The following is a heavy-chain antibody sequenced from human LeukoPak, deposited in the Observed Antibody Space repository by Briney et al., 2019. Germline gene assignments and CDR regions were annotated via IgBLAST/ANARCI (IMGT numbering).Heavy chain of an antibody. CDR1: GYSFTSYW. CDR3: ARKQNDFWSGYDGSTYAFDI. V-gene: IGHV5-51*01. J-gene: IGHJ3*02. D-gene: IGHD3-3*01. CDR2: IYPGDSDT. Sequence: GESLKISCKVSGYSFTSYWIGWVRQMPGKGLEWLGIIYPGDSDTRYSPSFQGHVTISGDKSISTAYLQWSSLKASDTAMYYCARKQNDFWSGYDGSTYAFDIWGQGTMVTVSS.